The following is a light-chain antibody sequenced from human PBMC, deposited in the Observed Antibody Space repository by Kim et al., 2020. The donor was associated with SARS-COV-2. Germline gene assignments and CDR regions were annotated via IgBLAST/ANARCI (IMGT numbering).Light chain of an antibody. CDR3: QQYGSSPT. CDR2: GAP. J-gene: IGKJ1*01. V-gene: IGKV3-20*01. CDR1: QIVSSNY. Sequence: EIVVTQSPGTLSLSPGERATLSCRASQIVSSNYLAWYQQKPGQAPRLLIHGAPSRATGIPDRFSGSGSGTDFTLTISRLEPEDFAVYYCQQYGSSPTFGQGTKVEIK.